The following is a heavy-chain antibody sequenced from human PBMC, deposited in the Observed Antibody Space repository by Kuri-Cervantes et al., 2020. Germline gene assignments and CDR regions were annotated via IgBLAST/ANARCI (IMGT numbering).Heavy chain of an antibody. CDR2: ISASGGST. CDR3: AKDQRRITMIVVVITYFDY. CDR1: GFTFSSYA. J-gene: IGHJ4*02. D-gene: IGHD3-22*01. V-gene: IGHV3-23*01. Sequence: GESLQISCAASGFTFSSYAMSWVRQVPGEGLEWVSTISASGGSTYYTDSVKGRFTISRDNSKNTLYLQMNSLRAEDTAVYYCAKDQRRITMIVVVITYFDYWGQGTLVTVSS.